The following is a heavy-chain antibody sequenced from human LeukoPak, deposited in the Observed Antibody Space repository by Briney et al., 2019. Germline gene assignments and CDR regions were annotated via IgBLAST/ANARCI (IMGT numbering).Heavy chain of an antibody. D-gene: IGHD2-15*01. CDR2: INPSGGST. Sequence: ASLKVSCTPSGYTFTSYYMHWVRQAPGQGLEWMGIINPSGGSTSYAQKFQGRVTMTRDTSTSTVYMELSSLRSEDTAVYYCARDQTRGRGGGRYYYGMDVWGQGTTVTVSS. J-gene: IGHJ6*02. CDR1: GYTFTSYY. V-gene: IGHV1-46*01. CDR3: ARDQTRGRGGGRYYYGMDV.